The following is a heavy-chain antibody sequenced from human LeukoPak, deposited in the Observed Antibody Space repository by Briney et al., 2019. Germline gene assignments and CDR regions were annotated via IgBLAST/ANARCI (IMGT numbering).Heavy chain of an antibody. Sequence: PSETLSLTCTVSGGSISSSSYYWGWIRQPPGKGLEWIGSIYYSGSTYYNPSLKSRVTISVDTSKNQFSLKLSSVTAADTAVYYCARDSSRSEQDVDYWGQGTLVTVSS. V-gene: IGHV4-39*07. D-gene: IGHD6-13*01. CDR3: ARDSSRSEQDVDY. CDR2: IYYSGST. J-gene: IGHJ4*02. CDR1: GGSISSSSYY.